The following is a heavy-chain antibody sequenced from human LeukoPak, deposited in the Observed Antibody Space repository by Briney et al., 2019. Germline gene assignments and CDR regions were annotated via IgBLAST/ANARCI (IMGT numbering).Heavy chain of an antibody. J-gene: IGHJ4*02. CDR3: ARSTRGSSGYYDGDY. CDR2: ISFDGSDA. CDR1: GFTFSGFW. Sequence: PGGSLRLSCAASGFTFSGFWMHWVRQAPGKGLVWVSCISFDGSDATYADSVKGRFTISRDNSKNTLYLQMNSLRAEDTAVYYCARSTRGSSGYYDGDYWGQGTLVTVSS. D-gene: IGHD3-22*01. V-gene: IGHV3-74*01.